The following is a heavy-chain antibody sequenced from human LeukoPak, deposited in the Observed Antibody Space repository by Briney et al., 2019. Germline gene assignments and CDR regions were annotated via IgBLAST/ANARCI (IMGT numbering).Heavy chain of an antibody. CDR3: AREGPYGSGSYYNPGGFDY. D-gene: IGHD3-10*01. Sequence: PGGPLRLSCAASGFTFSDCYMSWIRQAPGKGLEWVSYISSSGSTIYYADSVKGRFTISRDNAKNSLYLQMNSLRAEDTAVYYCAREGPYGSGSYYNPGGFDYWGQGTLVTVSS. J-gene: IGHJ4*02. CDR1: GFTFSDCY. V-gene: IGHV3-11*04. CDR2: ISSSGSTI.